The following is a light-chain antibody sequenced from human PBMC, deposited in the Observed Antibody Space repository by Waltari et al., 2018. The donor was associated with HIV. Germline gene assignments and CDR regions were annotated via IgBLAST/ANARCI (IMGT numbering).Light chain of an antibody. Sequence: EIVLTQSPDTLSLSPGERATLSCRASQSVSSIYLAWYQQKPGQAPRLLISGASRRATGIPDRFSGSGSGTDFTLTISRLEPEDFAVYYCQQYGNTPRITFGQGTRLEIK. CDR2: GAS. V-gene: IGKV3-20*01. CDR1: QSVSSIY. J-gene: IGKJ5*01. CDR3: QQYGNTPRIT.